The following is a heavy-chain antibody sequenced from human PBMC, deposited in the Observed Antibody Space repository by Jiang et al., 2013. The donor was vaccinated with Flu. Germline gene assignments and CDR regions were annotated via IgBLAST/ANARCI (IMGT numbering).Heavy chain of an antibody. CDR2: VFDGGNT. CDR1: GVSISSSRYF. Sequence: GPGLVKASETLSLTCSVSGVSISSSRYFWVWIRQTPGKGLEWIGSVFDGGNTFYTSSLKSRVSMSVDPSRNRISLKVNSVTAADTAIYYCARNVRHTALDY. J-gene: IGHJ4*01. D-gene: IGHD5-18*01. CDR3: ARNVRHTALDY. V-gene: IGHV4-39*01.